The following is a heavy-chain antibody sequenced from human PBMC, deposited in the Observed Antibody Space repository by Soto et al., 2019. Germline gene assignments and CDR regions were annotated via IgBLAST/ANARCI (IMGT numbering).Heavy chain of an antibody. V-gene: IGHV3-74*03. CDR2: ISNTGGGP. CDR3: AKARCYTTDCYVPDA. D-gene: IGHD2-2*02. Sequence: GGSLRLSCAASGFTFSSYWMHWVRQAPGKGLVWVGAISNTGGGPSYADSVQGRFIISRDNTRSTLYLQMNGLRAEDTAIYYCAKARCYTTDCYVPDAWGQGTQVTVS. CDR1: GFTFSSYW. J-gene: IGHJ5*02.